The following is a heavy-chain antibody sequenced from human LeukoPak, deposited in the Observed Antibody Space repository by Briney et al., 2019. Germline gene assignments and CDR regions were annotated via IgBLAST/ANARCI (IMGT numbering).Heavy chain of an antibody. Sequence: VGSLRLSCAASGFTFSGYWMHWVRQAPGKGLVWVSRINTDGSSTSYADSVKGRFTISRDNAKNTLYLQMNSLRAEDTAVYYCTRVIPDIFTGYSFDYWGQGTLVTVSS. J-gene: IGHJ4*02. CDR2: INTDGSST. CDR3: TRVIPDIFTGYSFDY. V-gene: IGHV3-74*01. D-gene: IGHD3-9*01. CDR1: GFTFSGYW.